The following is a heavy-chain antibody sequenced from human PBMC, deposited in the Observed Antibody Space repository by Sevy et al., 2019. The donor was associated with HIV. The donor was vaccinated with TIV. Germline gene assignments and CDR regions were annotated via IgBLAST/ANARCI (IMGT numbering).Heavy chain of an antibody. V-gene: IGHV3-11*01. CDR1: GFTFSDYY. J-gene: IGHJ6*02. CDR2: ISGSENSI. D-gene: IGHD4-17*01. Sequence: GGSLRLSCAASGFTFSDYYMSWIRQAPGKGLEWISYISGSENSIYYADSVKGRFTISRDNAKNSLYLQMNRMRAEDTAVYYCARDHVKDGDLGDYYYFAMDVWGQGTTVTVSS. CDR3: ARDHVKDGDLGDYYYFAMDV.